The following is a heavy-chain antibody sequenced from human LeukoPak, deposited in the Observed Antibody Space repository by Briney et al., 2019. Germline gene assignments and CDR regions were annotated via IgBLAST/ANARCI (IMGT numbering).Heavy chain of an antibody. CDR3: ASGDQMVQGVIIH. D-gene: IGHD3-10*01. CDR1: GGSISSSSYY. CDR2: IYYSGST. V-gene: IGHV4-39*01. Sequence: SETLSLTCTVSGGSISSSSYYWGWIRQPPGKGLEWIGSIYYSGSTYYNPSLKSRVTISVDTSENQFSLKLSSVTAADTAVYYCASGDQMVQGVIIHWGQGTLVTVSS. J-gene: IGHJ4*02.